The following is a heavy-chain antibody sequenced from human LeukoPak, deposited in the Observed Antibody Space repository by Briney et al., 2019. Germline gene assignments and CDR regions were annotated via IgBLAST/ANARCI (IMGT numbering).Heavy chain of an antibody. CDR3: ARVTERATTGEKGDY. J-gene: IGHJ4*02. CDR2: IIPIFGTA. CDR1: GGTFSSYA. D-gene: IGHD4-17*01. Sequence: GASVKVSCKASGGTFSSYAISWVRQAPGQGLEWMGGIIPIFGTANYAQKFQGRVTITADESTSTAYMELSSLRSEDTAVYYCARVTERATTGEKGDYWGQGTLVTVSS. V-gene: IGHV1-69*13.